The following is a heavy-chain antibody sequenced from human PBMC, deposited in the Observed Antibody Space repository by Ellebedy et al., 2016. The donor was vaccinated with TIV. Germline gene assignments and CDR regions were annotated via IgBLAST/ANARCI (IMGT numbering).Heavy chain of an antibody. V-gene: IGHV3-11*01. CDR2: ISTSGSTM. Sequence: PGGSLRLSCAASGFTFSDYYMTWIRQAPGKGLEWLSYISTSGSTMYYADSVKGRFTISRDNAKNSLYLQMNSLRAEDTAVFYCARLTRDWYFDLWGRGTLVTVSS. CDR1: GFTFSDYY. CDR3: ARLTRDWYFDL. J-gene: IGHJ2*01.